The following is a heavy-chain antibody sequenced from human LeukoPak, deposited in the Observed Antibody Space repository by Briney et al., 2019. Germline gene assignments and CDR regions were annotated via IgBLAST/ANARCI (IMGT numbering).Heavy chain of an antibody. CDR1: GGTFSSYA. V-gene: IGHV1-69*06. J-gene: IGHJ6*03. D-gene: IGHD6-13*01. Sequence: GASVKVSCKASGGTFSSYAISWVRQAPGQGLEWMGGIIPIFGTANYAQKFQGRVTITADKSTSTAYMELSSLRSEDTAVYYCARGATAGRFSLRPTGAYYMDVWGKGTTVTVSS. CDR2: IIPIFGTA. CDR3: ARGATAGRFSLRPTGAYYMDV.